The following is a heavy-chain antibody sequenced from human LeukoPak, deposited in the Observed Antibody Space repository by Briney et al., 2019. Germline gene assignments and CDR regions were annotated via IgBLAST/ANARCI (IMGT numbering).Heavy chain of an antibody. Sequence: PSETLSLTCTVSGGSISSYYWSWGRQPPGKGLEWIGYIYYSGNTNYNPSLKSRLTMSADRSRNQFSLNLNSVTAADTAVYYCARINGNYFDYWGQGILVTVSS. CDR3: ARINGNYFDY. V-gene: IGHV4-59*08. CDR1: GGSISSYY. CDR2: IYYSGNT. J-gene: IGHJ4*02. D-gene: IGHD4-17*01.